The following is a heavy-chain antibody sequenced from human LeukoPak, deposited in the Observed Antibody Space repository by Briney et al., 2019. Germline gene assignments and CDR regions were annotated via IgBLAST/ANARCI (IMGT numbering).Heavy chain of an antibody. CDR1: GYTFTSYD. CDR2: MNPNSGNT. J-gene: IGHJ4*02. V-gene: IGHV1-8*01. Sequence: ASVKVSCKASGYTFTSYDINWVRQATGQGLEWMGWMNPNSGNTGYAQKFQGRVTMTRNTSISTAYMELSSLRSEDTAVYYWARGTWGDGYSSSWYRYWGQGTLVTVSS. D-gene: IGHD6-13*01. CDR3: ARGTWGDGYSSSWYRY.